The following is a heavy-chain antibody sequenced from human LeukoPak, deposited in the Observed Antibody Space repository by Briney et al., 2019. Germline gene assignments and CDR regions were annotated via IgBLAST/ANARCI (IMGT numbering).Heavy chain of an antibody. D-gene: IGHD2-2*01. Sequence: SETLSLTCTVSGGSVSSGSYYWSWIRQPPGKGLEWIAYIYYSGSTNYNPSLKSRVTISVDTSKNQFSLKLSSVTAADTAVYYCASTSAAMGRYFQHWGQGTLVTVSS. CDR2: IYYSGST. J-gene: IGHJ1*01. CDR1: GGSVSSGSYY. CDR3: ASTSAAMGRYFQH. V-gene: IGHV4-61*01.